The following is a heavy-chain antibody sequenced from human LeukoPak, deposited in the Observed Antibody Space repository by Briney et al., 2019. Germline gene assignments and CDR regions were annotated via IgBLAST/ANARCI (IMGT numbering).Heavy chain of an antibody. Sequence: PGGSLRLSCAASGFTVSSNYMSWVRQAPGKGLEWVSYISSSSSTIYYADSVKGRFTISRDNAKNSLYLQMNSLRAEDTAVYYCARDWLRTYYYGSGSYEDFDYWGQGTLVTVSS. V-gene: IGHV3-48*01. D-gene: IGHD3-10*01. CDR1: GFTVSSNY. CDR3: ARDWLRTYYYGSGSYEDFDY. CDR2: ISSSSSTI. J-gene: IGHJ4*02.